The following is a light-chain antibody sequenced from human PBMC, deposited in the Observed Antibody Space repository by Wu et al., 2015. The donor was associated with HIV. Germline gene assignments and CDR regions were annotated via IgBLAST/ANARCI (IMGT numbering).Light chain of an antibody. J-gene: IGKJ4*01. CDR3: QQLNGYPLT. CDR1: QGISSY. CDR2: AAS. V-gene: IGKV1-9*01. Sequence: IQLTQSPSFLSASVGDRVTITCRASQGISSYLAWYQQQPGKAPKLLIYAASTLQSGVPSRFSGSGSGTEFTLTINSLQPEDFATYYCQQLNGYPLTFGGGTKVEIK.